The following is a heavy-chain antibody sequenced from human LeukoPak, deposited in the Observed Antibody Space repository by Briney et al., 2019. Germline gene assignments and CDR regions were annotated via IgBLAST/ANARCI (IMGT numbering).Heavy chain of an antibody. CDR3: AGRRVLDASFDY. D-gene: IGHD3-16*01. V-gene: IGHV3-66*02. CDR2: IYSGDNT. CDR1: GFTVSNNY. Sequence: GGSLRLSCAASGFTVSNNYMSRVRQAPGKGLEWASVIYSGDNTYYVESVKGRFTISRDNSKNTLFLQMNRLRAEDTAVYYCAGRRVLDASFDYWGQGTLVTVSS. J-gene: IGHJ4*02.